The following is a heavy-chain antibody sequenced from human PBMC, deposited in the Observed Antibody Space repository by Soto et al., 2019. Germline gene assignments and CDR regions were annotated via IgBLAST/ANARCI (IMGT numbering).Heavy chain of an antibody. Sequence: SETLSLTCTVSGGSISSGGYYWSWIRQHPGKGLEWIGYIYYSGSTYYNPSLKSRVTISVDTSKNQFSLKLSSVTAADTAVYYGARGGGYYYGSGSYHGYYYGMDVWGQGTTVTVSS. V-gene: IGHV4-31*03. CDR1: GGSISSGGYY. CDR3: ARGGGYYYGSGSYHGYYYGMDV. CDR2: IYYSGST. D-gene: IGHD3-10*01. J-gene: IGHJ6*02.